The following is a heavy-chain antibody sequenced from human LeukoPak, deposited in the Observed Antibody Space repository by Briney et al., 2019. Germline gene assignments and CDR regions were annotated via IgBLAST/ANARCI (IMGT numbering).Heavy chain of an antibody. V-gene: IGHV1-2*02. CDR2: INTNHGDT. J-gene: IGHJ3*02. CDR3: ARGYCSGARCFAYDI. Sequence: EASVKVPCKTSGYTSSDYIHWVRQAPGQGPEWMGWINTNHGDTHYAQKFQDRFTMTRDTSISTAYMDLNRLTSDDTALYYCARGYCSGARCFAYDIWGQGTLLTVSS. D-gene: IGHD2-15*01. CDR1: GYTSSDY.